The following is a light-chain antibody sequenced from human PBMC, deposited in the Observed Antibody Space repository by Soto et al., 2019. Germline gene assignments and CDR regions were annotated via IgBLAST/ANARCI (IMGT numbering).Light chain of an antibody. J-gene: IGLJ1*01. V-gene: IGLV2-14*01. CDR1: SSDIGGYNY. Sequence: QSALTQPASVSGSPGQSITSSCTGTSSDIGGYNYVSWYQQHPGKAPKLMIYDVSSRPSGVSNRFSGSKSGNTASLTISGLQAEDEADYYCSAYTVSSTRVFGTGTKLTVL. CDR2: DVS. CDR3: SAYTVSSTRV.